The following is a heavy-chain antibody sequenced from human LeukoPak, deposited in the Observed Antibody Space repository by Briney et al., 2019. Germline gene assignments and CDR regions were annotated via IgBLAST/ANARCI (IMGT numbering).Heavy chain of an antibody. J-gene: IGHJ4*02. V-gene: IGHV3-48*01. D-gene: IGHD3-22*01. CDR2: ISSSSSTI. CDR3: ARDKGNYYDSSDY. Sequence: GGSLRLSCAASGFTFSSYSMNWVRQAPGKGLEWVSYISSSSSTIYYADSVKGRFTISRDNAKNSLYLQMNSLRAEDTAVYYCARDKGNYYDSSDYWGQGTLVTVSS. CDR1: GFTFSSYS.